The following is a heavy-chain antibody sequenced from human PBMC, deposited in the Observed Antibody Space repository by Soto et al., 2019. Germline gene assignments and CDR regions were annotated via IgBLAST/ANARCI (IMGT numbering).Heavy chain of an antibody. Sequence: PGESLKISCKGFGYRFTNHWIGWVRQMPGKGLEWMGIIFPGDSDTRYSPSFQGQVTISVDKSISTAYLQWSTLKASDTAIYYCARRPLTAYYPDYWGQGTLVTVSS. CDR1: GYRFTNHW. CDR2: IFPGDSDT. CDR3: ARRPLTAYYPDY. V-gene: IGHV5-51*01. J-gene: IGHJ4*02. D-gene: IGHD3-9*01.